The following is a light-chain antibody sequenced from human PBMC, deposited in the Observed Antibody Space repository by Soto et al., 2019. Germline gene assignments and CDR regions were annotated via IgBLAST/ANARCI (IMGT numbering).Light chain of an antibody. CDR2: GAS. Sequence: EILMTQSPATLSVSPGDSATLSCRASQSLGQSLAWYQQKAGQAPRLLIYGASTRATGIPARFRGSGSVTEFTPTISSLQSEDFAVSYCQPYKCWPPFTFGQGTRLEIK. CDR1: QSLGQS. J-gene: IGKJ5*01. V-gene: IGKV3-15*01. CDR3: QPYKCWPPFT.